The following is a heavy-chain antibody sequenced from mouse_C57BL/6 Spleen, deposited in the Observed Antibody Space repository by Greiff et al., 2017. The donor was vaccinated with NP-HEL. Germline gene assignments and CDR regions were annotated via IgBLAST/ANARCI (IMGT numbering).Heavy chain of an antibody. CDR1: GFTFSDYG. V-gene: IGHV5-17*01. CDR3: ASPYYGSSYVWYFDV. CDR2: ISSGSSTI. Sequence: EVRLVESGGGLVKPGGSLKLSCAASGFTFSDYGMHWVRQAPEKGLEWVAYISSGSSTIYYADTVKGRFTISRDNAKNTLFLQMTSLRSEDTAMYYCASPYYGSSYVWYFDVWGTGTTVTVSS. J-gene: IGHJ1*03. D-gene: IGHD1-1*01.